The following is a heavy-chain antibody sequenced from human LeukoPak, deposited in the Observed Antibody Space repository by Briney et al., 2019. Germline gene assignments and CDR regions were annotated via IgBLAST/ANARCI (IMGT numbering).Heavy chain of an antibody. CDR3: ARYKSWGSPDY. J-gene: IGHJ4*02. Sequence: IPSETLSLTCAAYGGSFSGYYWSWIRQPPGKGLEWIGEINHSGSTNYSPSLKSRVTISVDTSKNQFSLKLSSVTAADTAVYYCARYKSWGSPDYWGQGTLVTVSS. D-gene: IGHD7-27*01. V-gene: IGHV4-34*01. CDR1: GGSFSGYY. CDR2: INHSGST.